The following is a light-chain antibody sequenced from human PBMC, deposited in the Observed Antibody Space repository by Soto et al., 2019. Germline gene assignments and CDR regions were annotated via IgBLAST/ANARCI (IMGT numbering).Light chain of an antibody. V-gene: IGKV1-5*03. CDR2: KAS. CDR3: QQYSGYSRT. J-gene: IGKJ1*01. CDR1: QSISSW. Sequence: DIQMTQSPSTLSASVGDRVTITCRASQSISSWLAWYQQKPGKAPNLLIYKASSLESGVPSRFSVSGSGTEFTLTITSLQPDDFATYYCQQYSGYSRTFGQGTKVEIK.